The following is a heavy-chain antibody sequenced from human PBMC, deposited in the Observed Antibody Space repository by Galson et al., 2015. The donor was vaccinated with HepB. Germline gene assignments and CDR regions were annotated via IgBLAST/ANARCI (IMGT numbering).Heavy chain of an antibody. CDR3: ARPPEGGATSSAFDI. D-gene: IGHD1-26*01. CDR1: GYSFTSYW. CDR2: IYPGDSDT. J-gene: IGHJ3*02. V-gene: IGHV5-51*01. Sequence: QSGAEVKKPGESLKISCEGSGYSFTSYWIGWVRQMPGKGLEWMGIIYPGDSDTRYSPSFQGQVTISADKSISTAYLQWSSLKASDTAMYYCARPPEGGATSSAFDIWGQGTMVTVSS.